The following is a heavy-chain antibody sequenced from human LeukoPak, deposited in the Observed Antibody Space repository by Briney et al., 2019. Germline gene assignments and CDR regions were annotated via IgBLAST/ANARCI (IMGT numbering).Heavy chain of an antibody. CDR2: IYTSGST. V-gene: IGHV4-61*02. CDR3: ASPSSSWYYFDY. CDR1: RDSISSGSYY. J-gene: IGHJ4*02. Sequence: PSETLSLTCTVSRDSISSGSYYWSWIRQPAGKGLEWIGRIYTSGSTNYNPSLKSRVTISVDTSKNQFSLKLSSVPAADTAVYYCASPSSSWYYFDYWGQGTLVTVSS. D-gene: IGHD6-13*01.